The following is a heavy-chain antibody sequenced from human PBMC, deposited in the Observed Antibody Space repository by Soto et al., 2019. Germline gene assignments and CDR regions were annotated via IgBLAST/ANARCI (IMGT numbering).Heavy chain of an antibody. CDR3: FWPGDYGAPPWFHP. V-gene: IGHV3-73*01. J-gene: IGHJ5*02. CDR2: IKSKTNNYAT. Sequence: DVQLVESGGGLVQPGGSLKLSCAASGFTFSGSDIHWVRQASGKGLEWVGRIKSKTNNYATAYAASVKGRFTVSRDDSEEQGYLEMGSLPTEDKGMYFCFWPGDYGAPPWFHPWGQGTLVTGS. D-gene: IGHD4-17*01. CDR1: GFTFSGSD.